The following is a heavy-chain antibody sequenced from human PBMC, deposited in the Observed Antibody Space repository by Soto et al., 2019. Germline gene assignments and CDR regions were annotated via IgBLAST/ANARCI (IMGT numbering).Heavy chain of an antibody. CDR2: INPKSGGT. CDR1: GYSFTDYH. D-gene: IGHD2-8*01. V-gene: IGHV1-2*04. J-gene: IGHJ6*02. Sequence: ASVKVSCKASGYSFTDYHIHWVQQAPGQGLEWLGRINPKSGGTSTAQKFQGWVTMTTDTSISTASMELTRLTSDDTAIYYCARGDSTDCSNGVCSFFYNHDMDVWGQGTTVTVSS. CDR3: ARGDSTDCSNGVCSFFYNHDMDV.